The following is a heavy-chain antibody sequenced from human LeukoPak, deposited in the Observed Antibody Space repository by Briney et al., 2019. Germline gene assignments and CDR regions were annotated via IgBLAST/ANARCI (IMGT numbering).Heavy chain of an antibody. CDR3: TRSTGWYNTFDY. D-gene: IGHD2-8*02. CDR2: ITWNSGSI. J-gene: IGHJ4*02. CDR1: GFTFDNYA. V-gene: IGHV3-9*03. Sequence: GGSLRLSWAASGFTFDNYAMHWVRKVPGKGLQWVSGITWNSGSIAYADSVKGRFTISRDNAKKSVYLQMNSLRVEDMAFYYCTRSTGWYNTFDYWGQGALVTISS.